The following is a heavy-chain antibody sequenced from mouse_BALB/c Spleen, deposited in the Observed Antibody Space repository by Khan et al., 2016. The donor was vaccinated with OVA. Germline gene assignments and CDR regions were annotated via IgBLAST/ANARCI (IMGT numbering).Heavy chain of an antibody. J-gene: IGHJ4*01. V-gene: IGHV2-4*02. D-gene: IGHD6-1*01. CDR3: ARKQRDNAMDY. Sequence: VQLQESGPGLVQPSQSLSITCTVSGFSLTTYGVHWVRRPPGKGLEWLGVIWSGGNTDYNSTFISRLRLSKDNSKSQVFFKMNSLQADDTAIYYCARKQRDNAMDYWGQGTSVTVSS. CDR1: GFSLTTYG. CDR2: IWSGGNT.